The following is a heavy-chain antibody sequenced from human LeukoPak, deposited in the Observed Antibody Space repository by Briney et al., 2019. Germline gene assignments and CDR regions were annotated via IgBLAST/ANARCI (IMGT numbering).Heavy chain of an antibody. CDR3: ARARTVYSSGWYKRDYFDY. D-gene: IGHD6-19*01. CDR2: INHSGST. Sequence: GSLRLSCTASEFNFNNYEMNWVRQPPGKGLEWIGEINHSGSTNYNPSLKSRVTISVDTSKNQFSLKLSSVTAADTAVYYCARARTVYSSGWYKRDYFDYWGQGTLVTVSS. J-gene: IGHJ4*02. V-gene: IGHV4-34*01. CDR1: EFNFNNYE.